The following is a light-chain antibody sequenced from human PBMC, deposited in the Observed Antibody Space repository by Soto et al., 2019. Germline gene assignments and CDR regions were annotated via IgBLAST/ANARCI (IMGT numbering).Light chain of an antibody. CDR1: QSISSW. J-gene: IGKJ1*01. CDR2: KAS. CDR3: QHSKSYSEA. Sequence: DIQMTQSPSTLSASVGDRVTITCRASQSISSWLAWYQQKPGKAPKLLIYKASSLESGGPSRFSGSGSGTEFTLTISSRQPDDFATYYCQHSKSYSEAVGQGPKVDSK. V-gene: IGKV1-5*03.